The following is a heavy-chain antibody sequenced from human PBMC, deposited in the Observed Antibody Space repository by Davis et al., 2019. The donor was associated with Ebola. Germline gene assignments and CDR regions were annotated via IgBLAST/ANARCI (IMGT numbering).Heavy chain of an antibody. J-gene: IGHJ5*02. CDR2: IYYSGST. D-gene: IGHD3-3*01. V-gene: IGHV4-59*01. CDR1: GGSISSYY. Sequence: SETLPLTCTVSGGSISSYYWSWIRQPPGKGLEWIGYIYYSGSTNYNPSLKSRVTISVDTSKNQFSLKLSSVTAADTAVYYCARVDYDFWSGYYGGNWFDPWGQGTLVTVSS. CDR3: ARVDYDFWSGYYGGNWFDP.